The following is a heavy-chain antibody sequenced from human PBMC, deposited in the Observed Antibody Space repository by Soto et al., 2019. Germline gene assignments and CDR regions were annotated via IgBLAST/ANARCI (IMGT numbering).Heavy chain of an antibody. D-gene: IGHD1-1*01. CDR1: GFSFNNYV. J-gene: IGHJ4*02. V-gene: IGHV3-23*01. CDR3: VKDNGGWTPTTQFDY. Sequence: GGSLRLSCAASGFSFNNYVMSWVRQAPGKGLEWVSGISVSGAITYYAESVKGRFTVSRDNSKNTLYLQMNNMRVDDTAVYYCVKDNGGWTPTTQFDYWGQGSLVTVSS. CDR2: ISVSGAIT.